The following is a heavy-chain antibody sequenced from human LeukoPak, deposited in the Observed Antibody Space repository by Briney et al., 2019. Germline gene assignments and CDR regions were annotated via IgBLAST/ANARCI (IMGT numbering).Heavy chain of an antibody. CDR3: ARDYFYNWFDP. Sequence: GGTLRLSCAASGFTFSSYGMSWVRQAPGKGLEWVSAISGSGGSTYYADSVKGRFTISRDNSKNTLYLQMNSLRAEDTAVYYCARDYFYNWFDPWGQGTLVTVSS. CDR2: ISGSGGST. V-gene: IGHV3-23*01. CDR1: GFTFSSYG. J-gene: IGHJ5*02. D-gene: IGHD2/OR15-2a*01.